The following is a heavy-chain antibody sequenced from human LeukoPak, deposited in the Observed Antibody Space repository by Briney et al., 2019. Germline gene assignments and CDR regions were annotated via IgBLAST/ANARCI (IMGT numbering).Heavy chain of an antibody. V-gene: IGHV3-30*04. CDR3: ARPPMDTQFTYYDL. CDR2: ISYDGSNE. Sequence: PGGSLRLSCVGSGFTFSNYAMAWVRQAPGKGLEWVAVISYDGSNEFYADSVEGRFTISRDNSKNTLFLQMNSLKHGDTAVYFCARPPMDTQFTYYDLWGRGTLVTVSS. J-gene: IGHJ2*01. D-gene: IGHD3-10*01. CDR1: GFTFSNYA.